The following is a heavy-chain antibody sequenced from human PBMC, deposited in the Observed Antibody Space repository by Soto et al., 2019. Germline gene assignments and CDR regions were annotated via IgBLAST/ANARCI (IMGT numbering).Heavy chain of an antibody. D-gene: IGHD3-10*01. J-gene: IGHJ6*02. CDR1: GFTFSSYA. CDR3: AKVQGSGSGLYYFYYYGMDV. CDR2: ISGNGIST. Sequence: GGSLRLSCAASGFTFSSYALSWVRQAPGKGLQCVSTISGNGISTYYADSVKGRFTISRDNSRNTLYLQMNSLRAEDTAVYYCAKVQGSGSGLYYFYYYGMDVWGQGTTVTVSS. V-gene: IGHV3-23*01.